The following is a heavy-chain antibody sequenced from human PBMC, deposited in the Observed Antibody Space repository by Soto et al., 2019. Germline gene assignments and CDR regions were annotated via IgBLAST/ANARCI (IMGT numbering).Heavy chain of an antibody. CDR1: GFTFTTYS. CDR3: ARDLAWAFDY. CDR2: IRPSSGAI. Sequence: EVRLVESGGGLVQPGGSLRLSCAASGFTFTTYSLNWVRQAPGKGLEWVAYIRPSSGAIYYADSVKGRFTISRDNTKNSAYLQMSSLRAEDTAVYYCARDLAWAFDYWGQGTLDTVSS. D-gene: IGHD7-27*01. V-gene: IGHV3-48*01. J-gene: IGHJ4*02.